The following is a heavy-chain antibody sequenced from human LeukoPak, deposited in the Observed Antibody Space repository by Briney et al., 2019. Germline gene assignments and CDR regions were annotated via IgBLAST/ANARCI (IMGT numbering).Heavy chain of an antibody. Sequence: GASVKVSCKASGYTFTSYGISWVRQAPGQGLEWMGWISAYNGNTNYAQKLQGRVTMTTDTSTSTAYMELRSLRSDDTAVYYCARENYGSGSYWFDPWGQGTLVTVSS. D-gene: IGHD3-10*01. CDR1: GYTFTSYG. J-gene: IGHJ5*02. V-gene: IGHV1-18*01. CDR3: ARENYGSGSYWFDP. CDR2: ISAYNGNT.